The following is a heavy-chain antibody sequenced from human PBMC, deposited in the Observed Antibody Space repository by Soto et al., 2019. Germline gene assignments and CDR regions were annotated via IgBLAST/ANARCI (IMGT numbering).Heavy chain of an antibody. CDR3: AKKATMDYYDSSVVYAFDI. D-gene: IGHD3-22*01. CDR2: ISGSGGST. Sequence: EVQLLESGGGLVQPGGSLRLSCAASGFTFSSYAMSWVRQAPGKGLEWVSAISGSGGSTYYADSVKGRFTISRDNSKNTLYLQMNSLRAEDTAVYYCAKKATMDYYDSSVVYAFDIWGQGTMVTVSS. CDR1: GFTFSSYA. J-gene: IGHJ3*02. V-gene: IGHV3-23*01.